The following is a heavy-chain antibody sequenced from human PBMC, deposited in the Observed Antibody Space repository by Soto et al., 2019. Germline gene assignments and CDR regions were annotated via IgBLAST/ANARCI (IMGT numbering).Heavy chain of an antibody. Sequence: SETLSLTCTVSGGSISSYYWSWIRQPPGKGLEWIGYIYYSGSTNYNPSLKSRVTISVDTSKNQFSLKLSSVTAADTAVYYCASLGVYYDSSGYSHILDYSGPGTLDTVSS. CDR3: ASLGVYYDSSGYSHILDY. J-gene: IGHJ4*02. D-gene: IGHD3-22*01. CDR1: GGSISSYY. CDR2: IYYSGST. V-gene: IGHV4-59*01.